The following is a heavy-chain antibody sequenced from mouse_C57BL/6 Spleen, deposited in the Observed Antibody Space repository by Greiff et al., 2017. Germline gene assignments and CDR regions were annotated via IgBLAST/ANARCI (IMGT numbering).Heavy chain of an antibody. CDR2: IYPGDGDT. D-gene: IGHD1-1*01. Sequence: VKLQQSGPELVKPGASVKISCKASGYAFSSSWMNWVKQRPGKGLEWIGRIYPGDGDTNYNGKFKGKATLTADKSSSTAYMQLSSLTSEDSAVYFCARYGNYGYCDVWGTGTTVTVSS. CDR1: GYAFSSSW. V-gene: IGHV1-82*01. CDR3: ARYGNYGYCDV. J-gene: IGHJ1*03.